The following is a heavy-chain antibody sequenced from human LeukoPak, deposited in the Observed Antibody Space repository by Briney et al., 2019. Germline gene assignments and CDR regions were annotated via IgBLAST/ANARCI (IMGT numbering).Heavy chain of an antibody. D-gene: IGHD1-26*01. CDR1: GFTFSRNS. J-gene: IGHJ4*02. CDR3: ARAGGSYYFDY. CDR2: ISSSTSYI. Sequence: GGSLRLSCAASGFTFSRNSMNWVRQAPGKGLEWVSSISSSTSYIYYADSVKGRFTISRDDAKNSLYLRMNSLRAGDTAVYYCARAGGSYYFDYWGQGTLVTVSS. V-gene: IGHV3-21*01.